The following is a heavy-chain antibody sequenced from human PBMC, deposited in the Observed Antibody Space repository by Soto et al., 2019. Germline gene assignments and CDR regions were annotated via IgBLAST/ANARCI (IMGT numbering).Heavy chain of an antibody. CDR1: GYSISSSNW. Sequence: SETLSLPCAVSGYSISSSNWWGWIRQPPGEGLEWIGYIDYSGSTYYNPSLKSRVTMSVDTSKNQFSLKLRPVTAVDTAVYYCARSKGSGSYEFDSWGQGTLVTVSS. D-gene: IGHD3-10*01. J-gene: IGHJ4*02. CDR3: ARSKGSGSYEFDS. CDR2: IDYSGST. V-gene: IGHV4-28*01.